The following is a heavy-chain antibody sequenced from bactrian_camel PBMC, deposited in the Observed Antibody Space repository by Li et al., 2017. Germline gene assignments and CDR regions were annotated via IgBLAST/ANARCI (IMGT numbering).Heavy chain of an antibody. CDR3: AAVPPYRSCSSSDFRGYGY. V-gene: IGHV3-2*01. J-gene: IGHJ4*01. D-gene: IGHD2*01. CDR2: ISGSSNT. Sequence: HVQLVESGGGLVQPGGSLRLSCAASGFTFSNHYMNWVRQAPGKGLEWVSSISGSSNTYYTNSVKGRFTIARDNIKNTVCLQMLSLKSEDTAMYYCAAVPPYRSCSSSDFRGYGYWGQGTQVTVS. CDR1: GFTFSNHY.